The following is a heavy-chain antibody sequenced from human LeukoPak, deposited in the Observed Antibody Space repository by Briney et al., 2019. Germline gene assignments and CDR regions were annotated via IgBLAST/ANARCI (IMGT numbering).Heavy chain of an antibody. CDR2: IKPSGGDT. CDR1: GYTFTDYN. CDR3: ASATLRCSGGSCYEMDV. D-gene: IGHD2-15*01. V-gene: IGHV1-46*01. Sequence: GASVKVSCKTSGYTFTDYNLHWVRQAPGQRLEWMGIIKPSGGDTSYAQTFQGRVFMTRDTSTCTVYMELSSLKSEDTAVYYCASATLRCSGGSCYEMDVWGKGTTVTVSS. J-gene: IGHJ6*04.